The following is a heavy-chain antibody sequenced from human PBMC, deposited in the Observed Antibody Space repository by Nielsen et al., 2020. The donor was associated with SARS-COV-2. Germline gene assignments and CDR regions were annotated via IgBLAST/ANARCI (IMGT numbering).Heavy chain of an antibody. CDR3: ARDTRGRDIVVVVAGAFDI. D-gene: IGHD2-15*01. J-gene: IGHJ3*02. V-gene: IGHV1-24*01. Sequence: ASVKVSCKVSGYTLTELSMHWVRQAPGKGLEWMGGFDPEDGETIYAQKFQGRVTMTEDTSTDTAYMELSSLRSEDTAVYYCARDTRGRDIVVVVAGAFDIWGQGTMVTVSS. CDR1: GYTLTELS. CDR2: FDPEDGET.